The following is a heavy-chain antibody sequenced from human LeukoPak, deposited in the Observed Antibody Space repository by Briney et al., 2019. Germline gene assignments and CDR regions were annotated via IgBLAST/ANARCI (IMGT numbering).Heavy chain of an antibody. CDR1: GFTVSSNY. D-gene: IGHD4-17*01. V-gene: IGHV3-66*01. CDR2: IDRGGSP. J-gene: IGHJ4*02. Sequence: GGSLSLSCPASGFTVSSNYMSWVRHAPGNGLESVPVIDRGGSPSSADSVKGRLTISGANSKTQLYLQMNSLRAKARAVYYFARDPTAVTSSAFGYWGQGT. CDR3: ARDPTAVTSSAFGY.